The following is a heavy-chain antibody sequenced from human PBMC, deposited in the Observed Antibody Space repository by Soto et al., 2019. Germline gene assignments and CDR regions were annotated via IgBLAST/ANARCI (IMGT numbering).Heavy chain of an antibody. CDR2: ISSSGNVT. CDR3: ARCHRRITVFGVALFEY. CDR1: GFTFNNYR. J-gene: IGHJ4*02. V-gene: IGHV3-48*02. Sequence: EVQLVESGGALVQPGGSLRLSCAASGFTFNNYRMHWVRQAPGKGLEWVSYISSSGNVTHYADSVKGRFTISRDNAKNTLYLQMNSLRDEDTAVYFCARCHRRITVFGVALFEYWGQGTLVSVSS. D-gene: IGHD3-3*01.